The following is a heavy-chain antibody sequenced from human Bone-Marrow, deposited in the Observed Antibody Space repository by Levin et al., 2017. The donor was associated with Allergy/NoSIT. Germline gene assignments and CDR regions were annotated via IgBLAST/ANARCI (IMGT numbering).Heavy chain of an antibody. D-gene: IGHD6-19*01. CDR3: AKDPVVAGVFDY. CDR1: GFTFSTYV. Sequence: PGESLKISCAASGFTFSTYVMNWVRQAPGKGLEWVSSISGSGGNTYYADSVKGRFTISRDNSKSTLFLQMNSLRDEDTAVYYCAKDPVVAGVFDYWGQGTLVTVSS. J-gene: IGHJ4*02. V-gene: IGHV3-23*01. CDR2: ISGSGGNT.